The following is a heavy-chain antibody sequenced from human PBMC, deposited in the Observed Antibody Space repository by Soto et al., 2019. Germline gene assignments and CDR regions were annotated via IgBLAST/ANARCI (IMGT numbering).Heavy chain of an antibody. CDR2: INAGNGNT. D-gene: IGHD3-22*01. CDR1: GYTFTSYA. Sequence: ASVKVSCKASGYTFTSYAMHWVRQAPGQRLEWMGWINAGNGNTKYSQKFQGRVTITRDTSASTAYMELSSLRSEDTAVYYCARGSYYYDSSGYYTGAFDIWGQGTTVTVSS. J-gene: IGHJ3*02. CDR3: ARGSYYYDSSGYYTGAFDI. V-gene: IGHV1-3*01.